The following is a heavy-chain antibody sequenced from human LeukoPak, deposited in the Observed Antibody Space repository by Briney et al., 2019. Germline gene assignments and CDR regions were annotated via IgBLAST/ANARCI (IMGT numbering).Heavy chain of an antibody. V-gene: IGHV1-46*01. D-gene: IGHD2-2*01. J-gene: IGHJ4*02. CDR2: INPSGGST. Sequence: ASVKVSCMASGYTFTSYYMHWVRQAPGQGLEWMGIINPSGGSTRYAQKFRGRVTMTRDMSTSTVYMELSSLRSEDTAVYYCARELKGGVVPAAALDYWGQGTLVTVSS. CDR3: ARELKGGVVPAAALDY. CDR1: GYTFTSYY.